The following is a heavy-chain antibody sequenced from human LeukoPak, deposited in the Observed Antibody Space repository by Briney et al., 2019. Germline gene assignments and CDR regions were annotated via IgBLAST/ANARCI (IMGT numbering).Heavy chain of an antibody. CDR3: ARADLTMVRGVIPYGMDV. Sequence: ASVKVSCKASGYTFTSYDINWVRQATGQGLEWMGWMNPNSGNTGYAQKFQGRVTMTRNTSISTAYMELSSLRSEDTAVNYCARADLTMVRGVIPYGMDVWGQGTTVTVSS. CDR2: MNPNSGNT. V-gene: IGHV1-8*01. D-gene: IGHD3-10*01. CDR1: GYTFTSYD. J-gene: IGHJ6*02.